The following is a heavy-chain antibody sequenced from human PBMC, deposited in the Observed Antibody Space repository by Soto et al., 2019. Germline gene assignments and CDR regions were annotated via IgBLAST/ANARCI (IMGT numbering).Heavy chain of an antibody. D-gene: IGHD2-2*02. V-gene: IGHV4-39*01. CDR2: IYYSGST. J-gene: IGHJ4*02. Sequence: PSETLSLTCTVSGGSISSSSYYWGWIRQPPGRGLEWIGSIYYSGSTYYNPSLKSRVTISVDTSKNQFSLKLSSVTAADTAVYYCARRVTASCCYTDWGQGTLVTV. CDR3: ARRVTASCCYTD. CDR1: GGSISSSSYY.